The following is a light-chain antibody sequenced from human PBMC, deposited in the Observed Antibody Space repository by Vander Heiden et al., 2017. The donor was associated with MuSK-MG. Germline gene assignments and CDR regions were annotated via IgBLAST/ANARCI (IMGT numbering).Light chain of an antibody. J-gene: IGKJ5*01. CDR1: QSISSY. V-gene: IGKV1-39*01. CDR3: QQSYSTTIT. CDR2: AAS. Sequence: DIQMTQSPSSLSASVGDRVTITCRASQSISSYLNWYQQKPGKAPKLLIYAASSLQSGVPSRFSGSGSGTDFTLTISSLQPEDFATYYGQQSYSTTITFGQGTRLEIK.